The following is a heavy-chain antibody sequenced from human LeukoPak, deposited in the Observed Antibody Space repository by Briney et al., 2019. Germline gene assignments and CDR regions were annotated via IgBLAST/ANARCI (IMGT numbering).Heavy chain of an antibody. Sequence: GGSLRLSCAASGFTFSGSAMHWVRQASGKGLEWVGRIRSKANSYATAYAASVKGRFTISRDDSKNTAYLQMNSLKTEDTAVYYCTSGGIAVAGKGDYWGQGTLVTVSS. CDR1: GFTFSGSA. V-gene: IGHV3-73*01. CDR2: IRSKANSYAT. CDR3: TSGGIAVAGKGDY. J-gene: IGHJ4*02. D-gene: IGHD6-19*01.